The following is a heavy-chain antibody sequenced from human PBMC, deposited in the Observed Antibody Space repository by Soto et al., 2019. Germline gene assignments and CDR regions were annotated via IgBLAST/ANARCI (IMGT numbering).Heavy chain of an antibody. CDR2: ISAYNGNT. D-gene: IGHD1-26*01. J-gene: IGHJ4*02. V-gene: IGHV1-18*01. CDR3: ARLSRWEPYDY. Sequence: QVQLVQSGAEVKKPGASVKVSCKASGYTFTSYGISWVRQAPGQGRGWMGWISAYNGNTNYAQKLQGRVTMTTDTSTSTDYMELRSLRSDDTAVYYCARLSRWEPYDYWGQGTLVTVSS. CDR1: GYTFTSYG.